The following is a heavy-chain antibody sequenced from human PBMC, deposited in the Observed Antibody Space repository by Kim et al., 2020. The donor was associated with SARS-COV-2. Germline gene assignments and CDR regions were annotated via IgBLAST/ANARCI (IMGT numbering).Heavy chain of an antibody. J-gene: IGHJ3*02. D-gene: IGHD4-17*01. Sequence: SVKVYCKASGGTFSSYAISWVRQAPGQGLEWMGRIIPILGIANYAQKFQGRVTITADKSTSTAYMELSSLRSEDTAVYYCERVAMTTVTDVSDAFAIWGQGTMVTVSS. CDR2: IIPILGIA. CDR3: ERVAMTTVTDVSDAFAI. V-gene: IGHV1-69*04. CDR1: GGTFSSYA.